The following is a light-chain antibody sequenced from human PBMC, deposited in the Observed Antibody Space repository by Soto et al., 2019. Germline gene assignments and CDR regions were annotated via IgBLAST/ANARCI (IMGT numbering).Light chain of an antibody. Sequence: DIQMTQSPSSLSASVGDRVTISCRASQEISNYLAWYQQRPGEVPKLLIYAASTLQSGVPSRFSGTGSGTDFTLTISSLQPEDVATYYCQRCNGVPFTFGPGTKVDIK. V-gene: IGKV1-27*01. CDR2: AAS. J-gene: IGKJ3*01. CDR3: QRCNGVPFT. CDR1: QEISNY.